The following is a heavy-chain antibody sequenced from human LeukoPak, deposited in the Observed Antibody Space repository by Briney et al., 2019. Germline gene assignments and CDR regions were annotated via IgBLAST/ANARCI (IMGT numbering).Heavy chain of an antibody. D-gene: IGHD3-22*01. Sequence: GGSLRLSCAASGFTVSSNYMSWVRQAPGKGLEWVSVIYSGGSTYYADSVKGRFTISRHNSKNTLYFQMNSLRAEDTAVYYCARDFGFYDSSGYYPSVWGQGTLVTVSS. V-gene: IGHV3-53*04. CDR1: GFTVSSNY. J-gene: IGHJ4*02. CDR2: IYSGGST. CDR3: ARDFGFYDSSGYYPSV.